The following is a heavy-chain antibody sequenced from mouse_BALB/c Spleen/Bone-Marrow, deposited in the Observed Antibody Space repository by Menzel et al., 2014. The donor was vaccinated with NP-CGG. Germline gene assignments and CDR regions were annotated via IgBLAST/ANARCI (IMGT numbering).Heavy chain of an antibody. CDR2: INPDSYTI. Sequence: EVMLVESGGGLVQPGGSLKLSCAASGFDFSGFWMGWVRQAPGKGLEWIGEINPDSYTINYTPSLKDRFIISGDNAKNTLYLQMNKVRSEDTALYYCARLGYYGGFAYWGQGTLVTVSA. J-gene: IGHJ3*01. CDR3: ARLGYYGGFAY. D-gene: IGHD2-3*01. V-gene: IGHV4-1*02. CDR1: GFDFSGFW.